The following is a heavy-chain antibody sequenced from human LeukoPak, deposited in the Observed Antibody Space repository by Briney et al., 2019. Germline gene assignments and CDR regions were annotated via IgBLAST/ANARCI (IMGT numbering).Heavy chain of an antibody. D-gene: IGHD3-16*02. Sequence: SQTLSLTCAISGDSVSSNSATWNWFRQSPSRGLEWLGRTYYRSKWYNDYAVSVKSRITINPDTSKNQFSLQLNSVTPEDTAVYYCARGELYYDYVWGSYRSQWYFDYWGQGTLVTVSS. CDR2: TYYRSKWYN. CDR3: ARGELYYDYVWGSYRSQWYFDY. CDR1: GDSVSSNSAT. J-gene: IGHJ4*02. V-gene: IGHV6-1*01.